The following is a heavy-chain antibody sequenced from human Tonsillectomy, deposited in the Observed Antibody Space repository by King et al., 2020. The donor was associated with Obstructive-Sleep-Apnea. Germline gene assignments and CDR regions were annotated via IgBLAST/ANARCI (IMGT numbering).Heavy chain of an antibody. Sequence: QLQESGPGLVKPSETLSLTCTVSCDSISRYYWSWIRQPPGKGLEWIGYIYYSGSTNYNPSLWSRVTISLDTSKNQFSLNLSSVTAADPAVYYYVTSSGSWGGSFDYWGQGTLVTVSS. CDR1: CDSISRYY. D-gene: IGHD1-26*01. J-gene: IGHJ4*02. CDR3: VTSSGSWGGSFDY. V-gene: IGHV4-59*08. CDR2: IYYSGST.